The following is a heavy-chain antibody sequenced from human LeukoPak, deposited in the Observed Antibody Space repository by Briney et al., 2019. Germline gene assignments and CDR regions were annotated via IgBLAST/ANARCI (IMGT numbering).Heavy chain of an antibody. V-gene: IGHV3-30-3*01. D-gene: IGHD3-10*01. CDR3: AREGYYGSGSPPSLYFDY. CDR1: GFTFRNYV. Sequence: GGSLRLSCAASGFTFRNYVIHWVRQAPGKGLEWVAVTSSDLNVKLYADSVKGRFTISRDNSRSTLYLQMNSLRAGDTAIYYCAREGYYGSGSPPSLYFDYWGQGTLVTVSS. J-gene: IGHJ4*02. CDR2: TSSDLNVK.